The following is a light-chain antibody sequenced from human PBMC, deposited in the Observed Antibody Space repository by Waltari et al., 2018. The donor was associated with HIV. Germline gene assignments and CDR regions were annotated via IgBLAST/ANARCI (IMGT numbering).Light chain of an antibody. J-gene: IGKJ1*01. CDR2: KAS. Sequence: DIQFTPAPSTLSPAVGPRVTITCRASQSIGRWLAWYQQKPGNAPKLLIYKASSLESGVPSRFSGSGSGTEFTLTISSLQPDDFATYYCQQYNSIRTFGQGTKVEIK. V-gene: IGKV1-5*03. CDR1: QSIGRW. CDR3: QQYNSIRT.